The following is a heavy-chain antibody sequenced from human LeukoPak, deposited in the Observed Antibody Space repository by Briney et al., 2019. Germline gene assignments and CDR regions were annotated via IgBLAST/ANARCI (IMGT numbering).Heavy chain of an antibody. D-gene: IGHD3-10*01. CDR1: GFTFSSYA. Sequence: PGGSLRLSCAASGFTFSSYAMHWVRQAPGKGLEWVAVISYDGSNKYYADSVKGRFTISRDNSKNTVYLQMNSLRTEDTAVYYCAKGGLTRGVFDICGQGTMVTVSS. V-gene: IGHV3-30-3*01. CDR3: AKGGLTRGVFDI. J-gene: IGHJ3*02. CDR2: ISYDGSNK.